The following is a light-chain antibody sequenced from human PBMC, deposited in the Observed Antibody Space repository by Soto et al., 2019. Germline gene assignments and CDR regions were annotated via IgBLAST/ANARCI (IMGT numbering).Light chain of an antibody. CDR1: QSVYIY. Sequence: EIVLTQSPATLSLSPGERATLSCRASQSVYIYLAWYQQKPGQSPRLLIYDASNRATGIPDRFSGSGSGTDFTLTISSLEPEDFAVYYCQHRSSWPVSFGQGTRLESK. V-gene: IGKV3-11*01. J-gene: IGKJ5*01. CDR3: QHRSSWPVS. CDR2: DAS.